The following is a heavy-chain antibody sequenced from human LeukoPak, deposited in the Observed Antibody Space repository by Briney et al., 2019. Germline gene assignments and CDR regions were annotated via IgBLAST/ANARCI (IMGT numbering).Heavy chain of an antibody. CDR3: ARYGDSSGYYLGGFDY. D-gene: IGHD3-22*01. J-gene: IGHJ4*02. CDR1: GFTFSSYE. Sequence: PGGSLRLSCAASGFTFSSYEMNWVRQAPGKGLEWVSYISSSGSTIYYADSVKGRFTISRDNAKNSLYLQMNSLRAEDTAVYYCARYGDSSGYYLGGFDYWGQGTLVTVSS. CDR2: ISSSGSTI. V-gene: IGHV3-48*03.